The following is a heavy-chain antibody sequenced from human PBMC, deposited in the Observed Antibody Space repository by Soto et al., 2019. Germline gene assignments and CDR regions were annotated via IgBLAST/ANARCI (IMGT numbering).Heavy chain of an antibody. CDR3: TRDKGGCSVGSCYSFDY. CDR1: GFTFSDYA. CDR2: ITSKAYGAKT. D-gene: IGHD2-15*01. V-gene: IGHV3-49*04. Sequence: EVQLVESGGGLVQPGRSLRLSCAASGFTFSDYAMSWVRQAPGKGLEWVGVITSKAYGAKTEYAASVKGRFTISRDDDKSNAYLQMNSLKPEDTAVYFCTRDKGGCSVGSCYSFDYWGQGTLVTVSS. J-gene: IGHJ4*02.